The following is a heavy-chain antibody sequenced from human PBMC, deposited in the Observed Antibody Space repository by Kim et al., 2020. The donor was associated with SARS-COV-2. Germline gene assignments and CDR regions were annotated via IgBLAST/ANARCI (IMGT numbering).Heavy chain of an antibody. CDR1: GFTFSDYG. J-gene: IGHJ6*04. CDR3: AGGGV. V-gene: IGHV3-7*01. Sequence: GGSLRLSCTASGFTFSDYGMTWARQAPGKGLEGVATINEDGRGEYYVDFVKGRFTVSRDNAKNSGYMQMHSLRVEDTAIYYCAGGGVGGGGDTVTGSS. CDR2: INEDGRGE.